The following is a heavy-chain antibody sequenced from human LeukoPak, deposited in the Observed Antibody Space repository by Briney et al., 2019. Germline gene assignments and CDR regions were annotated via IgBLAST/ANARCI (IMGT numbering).Heavy chain of an antibody. D-gene: IGHD6-13*01. Sequence: RGSLRLSRAHSLFSLSSYIINSVRHAPRRGGEWVSSISSSNYIYYAHPVKGRFTISRDNAKNSLYLPTNSLRAEDTAVYYCARAEVGSSWYPHPFDYGGQGTVVTLSS. CDR2: ISSSNYI. V-gene: IGHV3-21*04. CDR3: ARAEVGSSWYPHPFDY. J-gene: IGHJ4*02. CDR1: LFSLSSYI.